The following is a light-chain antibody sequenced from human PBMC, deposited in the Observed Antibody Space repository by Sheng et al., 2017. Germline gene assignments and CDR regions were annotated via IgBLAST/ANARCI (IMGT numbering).Light chain of an antibody. CDR2: VHL. Sequence: EITMTQSPVTLSVSPGGRATLSCRASQSIATDLAWYQQRPARLPGSSSMVHLPGPLAFQPGSVAVGLGQXSLSPSSSLQSEDFAVYFCHQYNNWPTFGQGTKVEIK. V-gene: IGKV3D-15*01. CDR1: QSIATD. J-gene: IGKJ1*01. CDR3: HQYNNWPT.